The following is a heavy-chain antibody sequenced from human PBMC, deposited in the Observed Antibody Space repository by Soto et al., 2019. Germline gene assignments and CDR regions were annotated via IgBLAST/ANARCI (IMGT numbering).Heavy chain of an antibody. CDR1: SGPNSSGGYY. CDR2: IYYSGST. J-gene: IGHJ4*02. V-gene: IGHV4-31*03. CDR3: ARLGHDILTGYPHFVS. Sequence: SETMTVNRTVFSGPNSSGGYYWSWTHQHTGKGLEWIGYIYYSGSTYYNPSLKSRVNMSVDTSKNQLSLKLSSVTAADTAVYYCARLGHDILTGYPHFVSWGQGTLVPVSP. D-gene: IGHD3-9*01.